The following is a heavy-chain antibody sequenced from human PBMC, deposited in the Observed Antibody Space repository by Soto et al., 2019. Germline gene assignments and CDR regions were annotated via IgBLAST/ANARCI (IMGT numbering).Heavy chain of an antibody. CDR3: VKGTWGAVDL. CDR1: GFTFSSNA. V-gene: IGHV3-23*01. CDR2: ITSGSGGGS. D-gene: IGHD7-27*01. Sequence: EVQLLESGGGLVQPGGSLRLSCVASGFTFSSNAMHWVRQAPGKGLEWVAHITSGSGGGSYYADTVKGRFTISRYNAKDTWYMQMNSVRVEDMSVYYCVKGTWGAVDLWGHGTLVTLS. J-gene: IGHJ3*01.